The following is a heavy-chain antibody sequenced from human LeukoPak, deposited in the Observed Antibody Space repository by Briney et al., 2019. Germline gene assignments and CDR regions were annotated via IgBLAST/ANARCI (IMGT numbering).Heavy chain of an antibody. J-gene: IGHJ4*02. CDR2: ISSDSSYI. Sequence: GKSLRLSCVVSGFTFNNYGMHWVRQAPGKGLEWVSSISSDSSYIYYADAVHGRFTVSRDNAKYSLYLQMNSLRAEDTAVYYCVRGSYGAYDYWGQGSLVTVSS. D-gene: IGHD4-17*01. CDR3: VRGSYGAYDY. V-gene: IGHV3-21*01. CDR1: GFTFNNYG.